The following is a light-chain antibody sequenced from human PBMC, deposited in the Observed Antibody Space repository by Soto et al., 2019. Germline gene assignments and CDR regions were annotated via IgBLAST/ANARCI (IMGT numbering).Light chain of an antibody. Sequence: EIVLTQSPGTLSLSPGERATLSCRASRTVSSNYLAWYQQKPGQAPRLLISGASSRATGIPDRFSGNGSGTEFTLTISRLEPADFAVYYCQQYASLFTFGPGTKVDIK. CDR3: QQYASLFT. J-gene: IGKJ3*01. CDR2: GAS. CDR1: RTVSSNY. V-gene: IGKV3-20*01.